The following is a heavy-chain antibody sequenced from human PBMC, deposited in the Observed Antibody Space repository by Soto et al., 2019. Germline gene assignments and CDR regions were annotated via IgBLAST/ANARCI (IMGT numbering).Heavy chain of an antibody. Sequence: SETLSLTCAVYGGSFSGYYWSWIRQPPGKGLEWVGEINHSGSTNYNPSLKSRVTISVDTSKNQFSLKLSSVTAADTAVYYCASGRGHRSSWYGGSYYYYYGMDVWGQGTTVTVSS. V-gene: IGHV4-34*01. D-gene: IGHD6-13*01. CDR2: INHSGST. CDR3: ASGRGHRSSWYGGSYYYYYGMDV. CDR1: GGSFSGYY. J-gene: IGHJ6*02.